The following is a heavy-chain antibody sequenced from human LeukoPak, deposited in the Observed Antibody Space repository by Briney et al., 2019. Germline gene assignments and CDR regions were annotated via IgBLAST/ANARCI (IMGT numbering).Heavy chain of an antibody. D-gene: IGHD4-17*01. CDR1: GFTVSSNY. J-gene: IGHJ4*02. V-gene: IGHV3-20*04. Sequence: GGSLRLSCAASGFTVSSNYMSWVRQAPGKGLEWVSGINWNGGSTGYADSVKGRFTISRDNAKNSLYLQMNSLRAEDTALYYCARGYGDPLDYWGQGTLVTVSS. CDR2: INWNGGST. CDR3: ARGYGDPLDY.